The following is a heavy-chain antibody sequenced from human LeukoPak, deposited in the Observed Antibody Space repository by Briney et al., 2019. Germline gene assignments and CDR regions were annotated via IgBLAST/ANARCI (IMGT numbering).Heavy chain of an antibody. CDR1: GYTFTGYY. CDR2: INPNSGGT. J-gene: IGHJ5*02. Sequence: GLVEVSCKSSGYTFTGYYMHWVRQAPGQGLEWMGWINPNSGGTNYAQKFQGRVTMTRDTSISTAYMELSRLRSDDTAVYYCARNRIDLVWFDPWGQGTLVTVSS. D-gene: IGHD2-15*01. CDR3: ARNRIDLVWFDP. V-gene: IGHV1-2*02.